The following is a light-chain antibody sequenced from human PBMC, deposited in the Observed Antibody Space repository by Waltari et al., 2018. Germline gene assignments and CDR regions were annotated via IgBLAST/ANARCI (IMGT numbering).Light chain of an antibody. J-gene: IGKJ4*01. Sequence: DIQMTQFPSSVSASVGDSVTITCRARQDISRWLAWYQQKPGKAPKFLIYGASNLQSGVPSRFSGSGSGTDFTLTISSLQPEDFATYYCQQANSFPLTFGGGTKVEIK. CDR2: GAS. CDR3: QQANSFPLT. V-gene: IGKV1-12*01. CDR1: QDISRW.